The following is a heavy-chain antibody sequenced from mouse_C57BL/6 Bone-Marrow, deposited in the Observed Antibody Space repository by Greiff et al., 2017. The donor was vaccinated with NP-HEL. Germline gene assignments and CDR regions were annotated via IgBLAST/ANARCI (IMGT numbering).Heavy chain of an antibody. Sequence: VQLKESGPGLVKPSQSLSLTCSVTGYSITSGYYWNWIRQFPGNKLEWMGYISYDGSNNYNPSLKNRISITRDTSKNQFFLKLNSVTTEDTATYYCARDGAYGNFDYWGQGTTLTVSS. CDR2: ISYDGSN. CDR1: GYSITSGYY. D-gene: IGHD2-1*01. J-gene: IGHJ2*01. CDR3: ARDGAYGNFDY. V-gene: IGHV3-6*01.